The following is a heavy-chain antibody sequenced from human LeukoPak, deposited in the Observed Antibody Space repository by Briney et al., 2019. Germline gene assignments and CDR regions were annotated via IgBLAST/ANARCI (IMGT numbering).Heavy chain of an antibody. CDR3: ARGVLGGSYSTDY. CDR1: GGSISSYY. J-gene: IGHJ4*02. D-gene: IGHD1-26*01. V-gene: IGHV4-59*12. Sequence: SETLSLTCTVSGGSISSYYWSWIRQPPGKGLEWIGYIYYSGSTNYNPSLKSRVTISVDTSKNQFSLKLSSVTAADTAVYYCARGVLGGSYSTDYWGQGTLVTVSS. CDR2: IYYSGST.